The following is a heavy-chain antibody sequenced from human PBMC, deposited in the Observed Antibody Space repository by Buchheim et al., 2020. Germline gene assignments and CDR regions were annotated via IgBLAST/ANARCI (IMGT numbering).Heavy chain of an antibody. CDR2: IRASGAVT. J-gene: IGHJ4*02. Sequence: VQLVESGGGVVQPGRSLRLSCAASGFTFGTYAMSWVRQAPGKGMEWVSTIRASGAVTHYADSVTGRFTISRDNSKNTLSLQMNSLRAEDTAVYHCAKMYGSGAYYNFPDYWGQGNL. CDR3: AKMYGSGAYYNFPDY. D-gene: IGHD3-10*01. CDR1: GFTFGTYA. V-gene: IGHV3-23*04.